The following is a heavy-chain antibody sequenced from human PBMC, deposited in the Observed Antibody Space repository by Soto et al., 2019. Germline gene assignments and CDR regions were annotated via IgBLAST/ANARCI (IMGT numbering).Heavy chain of an antibody. J-gene: IGHJ4*02. CDR1: GGSFSGYY. CDR3: ARGGDRGNDY. D-gene: IGHD3-10*01. Sequence: QVQLQQWGAGLLKPSETLSLTCAVYGGSFSGYYWSWIRQPPGKGLEWIGEINHSGSTNYNPSLKSRVTISVDTSKNQFAQKLSSVTAADTAVYYCARGGDRGNDYWGQGTLVTVSS. V-gene: IGHV4-34*01. CDR2: INHSGST.